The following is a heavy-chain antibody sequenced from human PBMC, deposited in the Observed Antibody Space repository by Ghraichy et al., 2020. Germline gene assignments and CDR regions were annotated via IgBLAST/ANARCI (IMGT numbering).Heavy chain of an antibody. Sequence: ESLNISCTVSGGFVSSGDYYWSWIRQPPGKGLEWIGNIYYSGSTNYNPSLKSRVTISVDTSKNQFSLKLSSVTAADTAVFYCARSRQDDYSNSEGALLDYWGQGTLVTVSS. CDR3: ARSRQDDYSNSEGALLDY. D-gene: IGHD4-11*01. CDR1: GGFVSSGDYY. V-gene: IGHV4-61*08. CDR2: IYYSGST. J-gene: IGHJ4*02.